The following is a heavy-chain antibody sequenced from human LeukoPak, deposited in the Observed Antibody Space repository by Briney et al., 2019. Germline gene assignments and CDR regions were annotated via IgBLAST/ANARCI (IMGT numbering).Heavy chain of an antibody. J-gene: IGHJ6*04. CDR2: ISTSSSYI. V-gene: IGHV3-21*01. Sequence: PGGSLRLSCAASGFTLSRYSMNWVRQAPGKGLEWVSFISTSSSYIYYADSVKGRFTISRDNAKNSLYLQMNSLRAEDTAVYYCAELGITMIGGVWGKGTTVTISS. CDR3: AELGITMIGGV. CDR1: GFTLSRYS. D-gene: IGHD3-10*02.